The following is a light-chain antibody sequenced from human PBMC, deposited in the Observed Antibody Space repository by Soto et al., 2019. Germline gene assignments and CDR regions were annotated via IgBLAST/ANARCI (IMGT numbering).Light chain of an antibody. CDR2: KAS. V-gene: IGKV1-5*03. CDR3: QQYNSYSYT. Sequence: DIQMTQSPSTLSASVGDSVTITCRASESISRYLAWYQQKPGKAPKLLIYKASSLESGVPSRFTGSGSGTEFTLTISSLQPDDFATYYCQQYNSYSYTFGQGTKLEIK. J-gene: IGKJ2*01. CDR1: ESISRY.